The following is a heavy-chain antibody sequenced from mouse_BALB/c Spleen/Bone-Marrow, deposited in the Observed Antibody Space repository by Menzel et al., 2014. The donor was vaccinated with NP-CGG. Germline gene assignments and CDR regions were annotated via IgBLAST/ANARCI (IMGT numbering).Heavy chain of an antibody. CDR1: GFTFTDYY. J-gene: IGHJ2*01. V-gene: IGHV7-3*02. D-gene: IGHD2-13*01. Sequence: EVKLMESGGGLVQPGGSLRLSCATSGFTFTDYYMSWVRQPPGKALEWLGFIRNKANGYTTEYSASVKGRFTISRDNSQSILYLQMNTLRAEDSATYYCARYEGEYYFDYWGQGPTLTVSS. CDR2: IRNKANGYTT. CDR3: ARYEGEYYFDY.